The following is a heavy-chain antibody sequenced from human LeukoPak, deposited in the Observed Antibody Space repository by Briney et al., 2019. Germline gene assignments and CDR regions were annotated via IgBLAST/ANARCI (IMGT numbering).Heavy chain of an antibody. CDR2: IVIGRGET. CDR1: GFTFHTSA. CDR3: AAETYSDSCCWFDP. V-gene: IGHV1-58*02. Sequence: SVKVSCKTSGFTFHTSAMQWVRQARGQRLEWIGWIVIGRGETKYAQNFQGRVTITGDMSTSTTYMELNSLRSDDTAVYYCAAETYSDSCCWFDPWGQGTLVTVSS. D-gene: IGHD6-6*01. J-gene: IGHJ5*02.